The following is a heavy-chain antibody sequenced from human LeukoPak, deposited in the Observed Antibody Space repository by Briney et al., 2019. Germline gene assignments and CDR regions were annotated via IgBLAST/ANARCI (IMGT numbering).Heavy chain of an antibody. CDR2: IRYDGSNK. J-gene: IGHJ4*02. V-gene: IGHV3-30*02. CDR3: AKDGEMATMIAFDY. Sequence: GGSVRLSCAASGFTFSSYGMHWVRQAPGKGLEWVAFIRYDGSNKYYADSVKGRFTISRDNSKNTLYLQMNSLRAEDTAVYYCAKDGEMATMIAFDYWGQGTLVTVSS. D-gene: IGHD5-24*01. CDR1: GFTFSSYG.